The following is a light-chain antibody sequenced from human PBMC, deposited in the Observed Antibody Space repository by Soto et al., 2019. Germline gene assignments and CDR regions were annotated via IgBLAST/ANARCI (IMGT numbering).Light chain of an antibody. J-gene: IGKJ1*01. CDR3: QQYNNWPRWT. V-gene: IGKV3-15*01. CDR2: GAS. CDR1: QSVSSY. Sequence: IVMTQSPATLSVSPGERSTLSCRASQSVSSYLAWYQQKPGQAPRLLIYGASTRATGIPARFSGSGSGTEFTLTISSLQSEDFAVYYCQQYNNWPRWTFGQGTKVDIK.